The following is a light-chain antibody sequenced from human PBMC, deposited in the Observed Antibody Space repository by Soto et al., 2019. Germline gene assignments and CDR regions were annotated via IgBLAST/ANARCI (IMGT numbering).Light chain of an antibody. CDR3: QQYNVWPLT. CDR1: QSVRSN. CDR2: GAS. V-gene: IGKV3-15*01. J-gene: IGKJ2*01. Sequence: EIVMTQSPATLSVSPGERATLSCRASQSVRSNLAWYQQKPGQAPGLLIYGASTRATGIPARFSGSESGTEFTLTINSLQSEDFAVYYCQQYNVWPLTFGQGTKLEIK.